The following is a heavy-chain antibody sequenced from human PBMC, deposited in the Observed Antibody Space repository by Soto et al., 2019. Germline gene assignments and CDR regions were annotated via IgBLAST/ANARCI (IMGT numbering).Heavy chain of an antibody. CDR2: ISSSSSYT. J-gene: IGHJ6*02. CDR1: GFTFSDYY. CDR3: ARVEGAYGSGSYYNGSRAVYYYGMDV. V-gene: IGHV3-11*06. Sequence: PGGSLRLSCAASGFTFSDYYMSWIRQAPGKGLEWVSYISSSSSYTNYADSVKGRFTISRDNAKNSLYLQMNSLRAEDTAVYYCARVEGAYGSGSYYNGSRAVYYYGMDVWGQGTTVTVSS. D-gene: IGHD3-10*01.